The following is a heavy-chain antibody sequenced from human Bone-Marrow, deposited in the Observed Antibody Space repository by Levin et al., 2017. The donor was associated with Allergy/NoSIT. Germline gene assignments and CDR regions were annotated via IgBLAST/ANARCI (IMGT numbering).Heavy chain of an antibody. D-gene: IGHD2-15*01. V-gene: IGHV3-33*01. Sequence: GGSLRLSCAASGFTFSSYGMHWVRQAPGKGLEWVAVIWYDGSNKYYADSVKGRFTISRDNSKNTLYLQMNSLRAEDTAVYYCAGYCSGGSCDSDAFDSWGQGTMVTVSS. J-gene: IGHJ3*02. CDR1: GFTFSSYG. CDR3: AGYCSGGSCDSDAFDS. CDR2: IWYDGSNK.